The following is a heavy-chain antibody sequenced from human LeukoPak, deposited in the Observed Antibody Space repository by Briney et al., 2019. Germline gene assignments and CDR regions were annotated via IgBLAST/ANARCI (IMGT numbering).Heavy chain of an antibody. D-gene: IGHD1-26*01. CDR1: GFTFSNYG. CDR3: ARDPSGTYYPRVSGALDI. J-gene: IGHJ3*02. V-gene: IGHV3-33*01. Sequence: PGGSLRLSCAASGFTFSNYGMHWVRQAPGKGLEWVAVIWYDGSNKYYGDSVKGRFTISRDNSKNTLYLQMDSLRAEDTAVYYCARDPSGTYYPRVSGALDIWGQGTMVTVSS. CDR2: IWYDGSNK.